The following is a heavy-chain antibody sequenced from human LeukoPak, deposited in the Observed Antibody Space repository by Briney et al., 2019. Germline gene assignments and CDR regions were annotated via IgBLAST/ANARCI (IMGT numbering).Heavy chain of an antibody. CDR3: TIIPNVILFTHYFEY. D-gene: IGHD2-21*01. J-gene: IGHJ4*02. CDR1: GGTFSSYA. Sequence: SVKVSCKASGGTFSSYAISWVRQAPGQGLEWMGGIIPIFGTANYAQKFQGRVTITADEPTRTAYMELTYVRSDDTAVYYCTIIPNVILFTHYFEYWGQGTLVTVSS. CDR2: IIPIFGTA. V-gene: IGHV1-69*13.